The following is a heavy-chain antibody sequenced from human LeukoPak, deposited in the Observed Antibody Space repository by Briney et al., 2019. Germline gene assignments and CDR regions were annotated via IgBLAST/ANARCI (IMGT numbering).Heavy chain of an antibody. J-gene: IGHJ4*02. Sequence: GGSLRLSCAASEFSASTNYMNWVRQAPGKGLEWVSVIYPDGSTYYADSVKGRFTISRDNSKNTLYLQMNSLRAEDTAVYYCAKQGGSSWRHSDYWGQGTLVTVSS. CDR3: AKQGGSSWRHSDY. CDR1: EFSASTNY. CDR2: IYPDGST. V-gene: IGHV3-66*04. D-gene: IGHD6-13*01.